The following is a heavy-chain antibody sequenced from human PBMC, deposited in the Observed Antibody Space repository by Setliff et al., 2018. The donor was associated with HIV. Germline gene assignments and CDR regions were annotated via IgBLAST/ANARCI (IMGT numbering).Heavy chain of an antibody. CDR2: IYYSGST. J-gene: IGHJ5*02. CDR3: ARSIHGGGSEPFDT. Sequence: SETLSLTCTVSGGSIRTGAYYWGWIRQPPGKGLEWIGYIYYSGSTNYNPSLEDRVTMSVDTSNNQFSLSLRSVTAADTAIYYCARSIHGGGSEPFDTWGQGILVTVSS. V-gene: IGHV4-61*05. CDR1: GGSIRTGAYY. D-gene: IGHD3-10*01.